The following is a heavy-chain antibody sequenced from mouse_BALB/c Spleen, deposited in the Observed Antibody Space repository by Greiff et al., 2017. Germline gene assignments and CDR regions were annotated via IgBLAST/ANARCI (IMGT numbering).Heavy chain of an antibody. CDR3: ARENEEDITTVVPAY. V-gene: IGHV5-6-5*01. J-gene: IGHJ3*01. D-gene: IGHD1-1*01. Sequence: EVKLVESGGGLVKPGGSLKLSCAASGFTFSSYAMSWVRQTPEKRLEWVASISSGGSTYYPDSVKGRFTISRDNARNILYLQMSSLRSEDTAMYYCARENEEDITTVVPAYWGQGTLVTVSA. CDR2: ISSGGST. CDR1: GFTFSSYA.